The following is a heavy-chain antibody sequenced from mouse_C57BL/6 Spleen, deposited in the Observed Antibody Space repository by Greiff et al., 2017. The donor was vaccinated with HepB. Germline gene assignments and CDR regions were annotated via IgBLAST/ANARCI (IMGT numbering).Heavy chain of an antibody. Sequence: VQLQQSGPELVKPGASVKISCKASGYAFSSSWMNWVKQRPGKGLEWIGRIYPGDGDTNYNGKFKGKATLTADKSSSTAYMQLSSLTSEDSAVYFCAREGYYYDSSYFDYWGQGTTLTVSS. CDR2: IYPGDGDT. D-gene: IGHD1-1*01. CDR3: AREGYYYDSSYFDY. CDR1: GYAFSSSW. V-gene: IGHV1-82*01. J-gene: IGHJ2*01.